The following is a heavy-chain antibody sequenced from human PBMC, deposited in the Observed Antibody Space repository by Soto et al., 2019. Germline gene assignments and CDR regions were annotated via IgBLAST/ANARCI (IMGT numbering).Heavy chain of an antibody. Sequence: QLQLQESGPGLVKPSETLSVTCTVSGGSISIRSHYWGWIRQSPVTDLEWIGISFYRASTHYNPSLNTRVTIFVDPSKTQVYLKLYSVTAADTAVYYCAKADGFGVFTPFFEYLGQAILVPVSS. D-gene: IGHD3-3*01. CDR3: AKADGFGVFTPFFEY. J-gene: IGHJ4*02. V-gene: IGHV4-39*01. CDR1: GGSISIRSHY. CDR2: SFYRAST.